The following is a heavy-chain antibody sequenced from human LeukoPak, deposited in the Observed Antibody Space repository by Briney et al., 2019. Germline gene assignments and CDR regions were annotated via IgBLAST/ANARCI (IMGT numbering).Heavy chain of an antibody. J-gene: IGHJ6*02. D-gene: IGHD4-23*01. CDR2: IIPIFGTA. V-gene: IGHV1-69*13. CDR1: GGTFSSYA. CDR3: AREGGTTVVTPRPYYYGMNV. Sequence: SVKVSCKASGGTFSSYAISWVRQAPGQGLEWMGGIIPIFGTANYAQKFQGRVTITADESTSTAYMELSSLRSEDTAVYYCAREGGTTVVTPRPYYYGMNVWGQGTTVTVSS.